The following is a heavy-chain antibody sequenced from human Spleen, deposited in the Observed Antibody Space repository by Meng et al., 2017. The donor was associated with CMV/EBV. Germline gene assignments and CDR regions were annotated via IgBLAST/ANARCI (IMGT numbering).Heavy chain of an antibody. CDR2: INPHNGVT. D-gene: IGHD3-3*01. CDR1: GYTFTDLY. CDR3: ARRDDSWGGYSHYYGMDV. V-gene: IGHV1-2*02. J-gene: IGHJ6*02. Sequence: ASVKVSCKASGYTFTDLYIHWVRQAPGQGLEWMGCINPHNGVTNYTQKFQGRFTMTRDTSINTAYMELSRLRSDDTAVYYCARRDDSWGGYSHYYGMDVWGQGTTVTGLL.